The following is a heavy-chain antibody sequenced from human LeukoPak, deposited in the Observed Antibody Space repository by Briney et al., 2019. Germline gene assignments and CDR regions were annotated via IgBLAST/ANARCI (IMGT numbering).Heavy chain of an antibody. CDR2: IWYDGSNK. V-gene: IGHV3-33*01. J-gene: IGHJ4*02. CDR3: ARNGGYSGYHYSSDY. Sequence: GRSLRLSCAASGFTFNNYGMHWVRQAPGKGLEWVAIIWYDGSNKYYADSVKGRFTISRDNSNNTLYLQMNSLRAEDTAVYYCARNGGYSGYHYSSDYWGQGTLVTVSS. CDR1: GFTFNNYG. D-gene: IGHD5-12*01.